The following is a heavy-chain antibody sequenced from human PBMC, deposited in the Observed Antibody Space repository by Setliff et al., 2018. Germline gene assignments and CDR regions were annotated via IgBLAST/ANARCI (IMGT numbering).Heavy chain of an antibody. D-gene: IGHD3-16*01. CDR1: GYAFSSYY. J-gene: IGHJ4*02. Sequence: SVKVSCKASGYAFSSYYMYWVRQAPGQGLEWMGRLIPILRKTNYAENFQGRVSITADGSTNTVHMEVTSLRTEDTAVYYCARELRSPFWHIDFWGQGTLVTVSS. CDR3: ARELRSPFWHIDF. V-gene: IGHV1-69*13. CDR2: LIPILRKT.